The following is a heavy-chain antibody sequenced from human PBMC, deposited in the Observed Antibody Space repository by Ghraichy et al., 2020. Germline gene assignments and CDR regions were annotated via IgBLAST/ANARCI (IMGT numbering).Heavy chain of an antibody. CDR3: ARLPLTVTESGWFDP. CDR1: GGSFSGYD. V-gene: IGHV4-34*01. D-gene: IGHD4-17*01. J-gene: IGHJ5*02. CDR2: INHSGST. Sequence: SETLSLTCAVYGGSFSGYDWSWIRQPPGKGLEWIWEINHSGSTNYNPSLKSRVTISVDTSKNQFSLKLSSVTAADTAVYYCARLPLTVTESGWFDPWGQGTLVTVSS.